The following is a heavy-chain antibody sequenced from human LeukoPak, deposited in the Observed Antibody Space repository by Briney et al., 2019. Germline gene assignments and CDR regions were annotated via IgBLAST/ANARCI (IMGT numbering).Heavy chain of an antibody. J-gene: IGHJ4*02. CDR1: GFTFSIYA. D-gene: IGHD6-13*01. CDR2: ISANGHNT. Sequence: GGSLRLSCAGSGFTFSIYAMSWVRQAPGKGLAWISIISANGHNTDYADSVKGRFTISRDNSKNTLSLQMNSLRADDTAAYYCAREGLGAAAGTFDYWGQGTLVTVSS. V-gene: IGHV3-23*01. CDR3: AREGLGAAAGTFDY.